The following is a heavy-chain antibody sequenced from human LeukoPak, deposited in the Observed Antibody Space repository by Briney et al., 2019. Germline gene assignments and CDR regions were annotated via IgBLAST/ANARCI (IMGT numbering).Heavy chain of an antibody. J-gene: IGHJ4*02. Sequence: SETLSLTCTVSGGSISSYYWSWIRQPPGKGLESIGYIFYTGSTNYNPSLKSRVTISVDTSKDQFSLKLSSVTAADTAVYYCARGLTALDYWGQGTLVTVSS. V-gene: IGHV4-59*08. D-gene: IGHD3-16*01. CDR2: IFYTGST. CDR3: ARGLTALDY. CDR1: GGSISSYY.